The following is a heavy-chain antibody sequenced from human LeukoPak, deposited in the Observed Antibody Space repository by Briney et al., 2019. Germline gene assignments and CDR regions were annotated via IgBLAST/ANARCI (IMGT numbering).Heavy chain of an antibody. Sequence: GGSLRLSCAASGFTFSTYWMSWVRQAPGKGLEWVANIKQDGSEKYYVDSVKGRFTISRDNAKNSLYLRMNSLRAEDTAVYYCATAGRYSNSWPNNWFDPWGQGTLVTVSS. V-gene: IGHV3-7*03. CDR1: GFTFSTYW. CDR2: IKQDGSEK. CDR3: ATAGRYSNSWPNNWFDP. J-gene: IGHJ5*02. D-gene: IGHD6-13*01.